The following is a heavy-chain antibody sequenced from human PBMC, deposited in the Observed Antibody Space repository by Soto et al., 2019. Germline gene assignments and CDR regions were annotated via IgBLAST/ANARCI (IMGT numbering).Heavy chain of an antibody. V-gene: IGHV1-18*01. J-gene: IGHJ5*02. CDR3: ARGGGITIFGVGTPFDP. CDR1: GYTFTTYG. Sequence: GASVKVSCKASGYTFTTYGISWVRQAPGQGLEWMGWISAYSGSTKFAQKLQGRVTMTTDTSTTTAYMELRSLTSDDTAVYYCARGGGITIFGVGTPFDPWGQGTLVTVSS. CDR2: ISAYSGST. D-gene: IGHD3-3*01.